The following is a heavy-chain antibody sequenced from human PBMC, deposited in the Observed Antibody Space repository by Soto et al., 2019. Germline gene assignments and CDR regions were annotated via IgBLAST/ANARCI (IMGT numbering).Heavy chain of an antibody. CDR3: ADRGYDSRGYRYFQH. Sequence: QITLKESGPTLVKPTQTLTLTCTLSGLSLSTSGVGVGWIRQPPGKALEWLALIYWDDDKRYNPSLKSRLTVSTDHSTXQVVLTLTNMDPVDTATYYCADRGYDSRGYRYFQHWGQGTLVTVSS. CDR1: GLSLSTSGVG. D-gene: IGHD3-22*01. CDR2: IYWDDDK. J-gene: IGHJ1*01. V-gene: IGHV2-5*02.